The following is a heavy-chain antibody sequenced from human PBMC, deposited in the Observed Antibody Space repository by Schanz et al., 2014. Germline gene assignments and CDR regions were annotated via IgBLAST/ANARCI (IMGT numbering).Heavy chain of an antibody. J-gene: IGHJ4*02. CDR2: IYIGGNT. Sequence: EVQLLESGGGLVQPGGSLRLSCAASGFSVGNKYMNWVRQAPGKGLEWVSFIYIGGNTYYADSVKGRFTISRDNSKNTLYLQMNSLRAEDTAVYYCANNWNLDYWGQGTLVTVSS. CDR3: ANNWNLDY. D-gene: IGHD1-20*01. V-gene: IGHV3-66*01. CDR1: GFSVGNKY.